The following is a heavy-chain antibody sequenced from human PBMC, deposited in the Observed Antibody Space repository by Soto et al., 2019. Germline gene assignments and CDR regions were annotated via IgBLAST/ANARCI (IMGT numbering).Heavy chain of an antibody. CDR3: AREIGGGYEGRSSYFDT. CDR2: IYHSGST. D-gene: IGHD2-15*01. V-gene: IGHV4-30-2*01. CDR1: GDSISSGDYS. J-gene: IGHJ4*02. Sequence: SETLSLTCAVSGDSISSGDYSWSWIRQPPGKGLEWIGYIYHSGSTSYNPSLKSRLTISVDRSKNQFSLKLSSATAADTAVYFCAREIGGGYEGRSSYFDTWGQGTLVTVSS.